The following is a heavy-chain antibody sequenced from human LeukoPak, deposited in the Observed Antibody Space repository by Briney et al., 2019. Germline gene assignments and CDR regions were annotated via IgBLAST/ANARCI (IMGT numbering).Heavy chain of an antibody. CDR3: ARGPPGFQH. Sequence: SETLSLTCTVSGGSISSYYWSWIRQPPGKGLEWIGYIYYSGSTNYNPSLKSRVTISVDTSKNQFSLKLSSVTAADTAVYYCARGPPGFQHWGQGTLVTVSS. V-gene: IGHV4-59*01. CDR1: GGSISSYY. J-gene: IGHJ1*01. CDR2: IYYSGST.